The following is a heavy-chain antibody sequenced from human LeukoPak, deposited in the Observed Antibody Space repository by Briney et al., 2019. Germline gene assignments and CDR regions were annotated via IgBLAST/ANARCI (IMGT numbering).Heavy chain of an antibody. CDR1: GYTFTMYY. V-gene: IGHV1-46*01. J-gene: IGHJ6*03. D-gene: IGHD3-16*01. CDR2: INPSDGAT. Sequence: GASVKVSCKASGYTFTMYYIHWVRQAPGQGLEWMGMINPSDGATTYAQRFQGRVTMTRDMSTTTVYMDLRSLRSVDTAVYFCAREQRGGRSGSLGGLFASYYTYYYMDVWGRGTTVTVSS. CDR3: AREQRGGRSGSLGGLFASYYTYYYMDV.